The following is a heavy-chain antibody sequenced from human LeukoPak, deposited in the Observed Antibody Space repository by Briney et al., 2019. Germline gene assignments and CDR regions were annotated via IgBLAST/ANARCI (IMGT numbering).Heavy chain of an antibody. V-gene: IGHV4-59*01. CDR2: IYYSGST. CDR1: GGSISTYY. D-gene: IGHD1-26*01. J-gene: IGHJ6*02. CDR3: VRDRDSGTYYYYYGMDV. Sequence: PSETLSLTCTVSGGSISTYYWSWIRRPPGKGLEWIGYIYYSGSTNYNPSLKSRVTISVDTSKNQFSLKLTSVTAADTAVCYCVRDRDSGTYYYYYGMDVWGQGTTVTVSS.